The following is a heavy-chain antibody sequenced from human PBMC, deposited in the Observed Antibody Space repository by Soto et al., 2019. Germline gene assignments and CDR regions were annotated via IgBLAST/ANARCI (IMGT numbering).Heavy chain of an antibody. V-gene: IGHV3-66*01. Sequence: GGSLRLSCAASGFTVSSNYMSWVRQAPGKGLEWVSVIYSGGSTYYADSVKGRFTISRDNSKNTLYLQMNSLRAEDTAVYYCARATQDDILTGYSNYFDYWGQGTLVTISS. CDR1: GFTVSSNY. CDR3: ARATQDDILTGYSNYFDY. CDR2: IYSGGST. D-gene: IGHD3-9*01. J-gene: IGHJ4*02.